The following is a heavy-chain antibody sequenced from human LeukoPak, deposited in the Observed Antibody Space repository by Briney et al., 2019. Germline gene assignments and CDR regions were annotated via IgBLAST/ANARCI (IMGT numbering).Heavy chain of an antibody. J-gene: IGHJ4*02. CDR2: IIPIFGTA. CDR3: ARLASGSYAKDY. D-gene: IGHD1-26*01. CDR1: GGTFSSYA. Sequence: SVKVSCKASGGTFSSYAIIWVRQAPGQGLEWMGGIIPIFGTANYAQKFQGRVTITTDESTSTAYMELSSLRSEDTAVYYCARLASGSYAKDYWGQGTLVTVSS. V-gene: IGHV1-69*05.